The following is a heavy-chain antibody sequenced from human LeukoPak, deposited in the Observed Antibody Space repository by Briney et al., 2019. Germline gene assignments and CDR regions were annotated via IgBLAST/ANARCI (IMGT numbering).Heavy chain of an antibody. J-gene: IGHJ4*02. CDR2: IYTSGST. CDR1: GVSISRGGYY. V-gene: IGHV4-61*02. D-gene: IGHD3-22*01. CDR3: ARDMHYYDSSGYYPPLGY. Sequence: SQTLSLTCTVSGVSISRGGYYWVWIRQPAGKGLEWIGRIYTSGSTNYNPSLKSRVTMSVDTSKNQFSLKLSSVTAADTAVYYCARDMHYYDSSGYYPPLGYWGQGTLVTVSS.